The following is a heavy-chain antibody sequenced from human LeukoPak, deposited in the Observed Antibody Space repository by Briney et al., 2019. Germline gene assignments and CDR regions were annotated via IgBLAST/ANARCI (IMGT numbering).Heavy chain of an antibody. V-gene: IGHV3-23*01. CDR3: ARGGGYSSMDV. Sequence: GSLRLSCAASGFTFSSYAMSWVRQAPGKGLEWVSAISGSGGSTYYADSVKGRFTISRDNAKNSLYLQMNSLRAEDTALYYCARGGGYSSMDVWGKGTTVTVSS. J-gene: IGHJ6*03. CDR2: ISGSGGST. CDR1: GFTFSSYA. D-gene: IGHD6-13*01.